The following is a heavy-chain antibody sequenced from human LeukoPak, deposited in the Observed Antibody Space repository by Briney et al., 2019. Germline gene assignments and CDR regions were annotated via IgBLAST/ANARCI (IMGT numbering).Heavy chain of an antibody. Sequence: GGSLRLSCAASGFTFSSYEMNWVRQAPGKGLEWVSYISSSGSTIYYADSVKGRFTISRDNAKNSLYLQMNSLRAEDTAVYYCAKDRYDSRVRVYYFDYWGQGTLVTVSS. V-gene: IGHV3-48*03. CDR2: ISSSGSTI. J-gene: IGHJ4*02. D-gene: IGHD3-22*01. CDR3: AKDRYDSRVRVYYFDY. CDR1: GFTFSSYE.